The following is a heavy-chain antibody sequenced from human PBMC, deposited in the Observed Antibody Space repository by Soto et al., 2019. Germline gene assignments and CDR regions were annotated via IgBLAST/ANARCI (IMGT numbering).Heavy chain of an antibody. Sequence: GGSLRLSCAASGFTFSSYAMSWVRQAPGKGLEWVSAISGSGGSTYYADSVEGRFTISRDNSKNTLYLQMNSLRAEDTAVYYCAKGGTIFGVVIIDYYGMDVWGQGTTVTVSS. J-gene: IGHJ6*02. CDR2: ISGSGGST. V-gene: IGHV3-23*01. D-gene: IGHD3-3*01. CDR3: AKGGTIFGVVIIDYYGMDV. CDR1: GFTFSSYA.